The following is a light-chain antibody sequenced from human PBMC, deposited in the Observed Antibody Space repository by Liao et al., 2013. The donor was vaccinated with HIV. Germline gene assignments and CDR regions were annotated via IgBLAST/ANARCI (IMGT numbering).Light chain of an antibody. Sequence: SYVLIQPPSVSVAPGQTAIITCGGDNIGSDTVHWYRQQPGQAPVMVIFFDTDRPSGIPDRFSASKSDNTATLTINRVEVGDEADYYCQVWDSTSDHWVFGGGTMLTVL. CDR3: QVWDSTSDHWV. J-gene: IGLJ3*02. V-gene: IGLV3-21*04. CDR2: FDT. CDR1: NIGSDT.